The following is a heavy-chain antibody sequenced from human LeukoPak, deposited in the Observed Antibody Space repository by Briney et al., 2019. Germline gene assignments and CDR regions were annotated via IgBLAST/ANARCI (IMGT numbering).Heavy chain of an antibody. CDR1: GFTFSGYA. D-gene: IGHD2-2*01. V-gene: IGHV3-23*01. CDR2: ISGSGGST. CDR3: AKRVSIVVYPPGAAARVALDY. Sequence: GGSLRLSCAASGFTFSGYAMSWVRQAPGKGLEWVSAISGSGGSTYYADSVKGRFTVSRDNSKNTLYLQMNSLRAEDTAVYYCAKRVSIVVYPPGAAARVALDYWGQGTLVTVSS. J-gene: IGHJ4*02.